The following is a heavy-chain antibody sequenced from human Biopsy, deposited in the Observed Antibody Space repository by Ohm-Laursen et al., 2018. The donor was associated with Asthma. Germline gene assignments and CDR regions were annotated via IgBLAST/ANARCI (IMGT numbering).Heavy chain of an antibody. CDR1: PGSINDYY. Sequence: PSDTLSLTCTVSPGSINDYYWNWIRQFPGKGLEGIGYVHSTGSTRFNPSLKSRLTISVDTSVDQVSLKLTSVTAADTAVYYCARATSPGSQSGPHYFDHWGQGTLVTVSS. D-gene: IGHD2-2*01. CDR3: ARATSPGSQSGPHYFDH. J-gene: IGHJ4*02. V-gene: IGHV4-59*12. CDR2: VHSTGST.